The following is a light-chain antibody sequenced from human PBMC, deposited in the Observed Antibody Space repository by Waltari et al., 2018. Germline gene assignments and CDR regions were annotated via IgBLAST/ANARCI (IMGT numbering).Light chain of an antibody. J-gene: IGLJ1*01. CDR3: LLYFGGSYV. CDR1: TGTVASYSP. Sequence: QTVVTQAPSLTVSPGGAVTLTCASSTGTVASYSPPNWFQQKPGQAPRALISNTKSKNTRTPARFSGSILGGKAALTLSGVQPEDEAEYYCLLYFGGSYVFGGGTKVTVL. V-gene: IGLV7-43*01. CDR2: NTK.